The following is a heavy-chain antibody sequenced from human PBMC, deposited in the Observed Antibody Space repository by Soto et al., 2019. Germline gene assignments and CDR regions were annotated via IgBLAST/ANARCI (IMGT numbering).Heavy chain of an antibody. CDR1: GGSISSYY. V-gene: IGHV4-59*08. J-gene: IGHJ6*03. D-gene: IGHD3-3*01. CDR3: ARHSHYDFWSGYGGYMDV. Sequence: SETLSLTCTVSGGSISSYYWSWLRQPPGKGLEWIGYIYYSGNTNYNPSLKRRVTISADTSKKQFSLKLSSVTAADTAVYYCARHSHYDFWSGYGGYMDVWGKGTTVTVSS. CDR2: IYYSGNT.